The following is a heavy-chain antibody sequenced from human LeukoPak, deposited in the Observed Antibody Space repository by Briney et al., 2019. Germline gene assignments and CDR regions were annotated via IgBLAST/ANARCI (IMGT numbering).Heavy chain of an antibody. J-gene: IGHJ4*02. CDR2: INAGNGNT. D-gene: IGHD2-2*01. V-gene: IGHV1-3*01. CDR1: GYTFNSYA. Sequence: ASVKVSCKASGYTFNSYAMHWVRLAPGQRLEWMGWINAGNGNTKYSQKFQGRVTIARDTSASTAYMELSSLRSEDTAVYYCARDWRGVVVPALPDYWGQGTLVTVSS. CDR3: ARDWRGVVVPALPDY.